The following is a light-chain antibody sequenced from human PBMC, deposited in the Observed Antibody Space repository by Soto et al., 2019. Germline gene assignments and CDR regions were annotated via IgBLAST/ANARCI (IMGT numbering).Light chain of an antibody. J-gene: IGKJ1*01. CDR2: GPS. Sequence: EIVLTQSPDTLSLSPGERATLSCWASQRVSSNYVAWYQHKAGQAPRLLTYGPSSRATGISDRFTGSGSGTDFTLTISRLEPEDVAVYYCQQYGNSPRTFGQGTKVDNK. CDR3: QQYGNSPRT. CDR1: QRVSSNY. V-gene: IGKV3-20*01.